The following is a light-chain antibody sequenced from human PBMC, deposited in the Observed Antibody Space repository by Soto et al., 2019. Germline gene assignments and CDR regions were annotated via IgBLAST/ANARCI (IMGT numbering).Light chain of an antibody. V-gene: IGLV2-14*01. CDR3: TSYGTGSTV. CDR2: EVN. J-gene: IGLJ1*01. CDR1: SSDVGGYNY. Sequence: QSVLTQPASVSGSPGQSITISCTGTSSDVGGYNYVSWYQQHPGKAPKLMIYEVNNRPSGVSNRFSGSKSGNTASLTISGLQAEDEAAYYCTSYGTGSTVFGTGTKLTGL.